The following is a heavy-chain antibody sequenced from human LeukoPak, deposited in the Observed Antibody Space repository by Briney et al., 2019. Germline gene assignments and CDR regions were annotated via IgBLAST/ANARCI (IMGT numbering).Heavy chain of an antibody. CDR2: ISGSGGST. D-gene: IGHD1-26*01. CDR3: AKGLYSGSYYLFDY. J-gene: IGHJ4*02. Sequence: PGGSLRLSCAASGFTFSSYAMSWVRQAPGKGLEWVSAISGSGGSTYYADSVKGRFTISRDNSKNTLYMQMNSLRAGDTAVYYCAKGLYSGSYYLFDYWGQGILVTVSS. CDR1: GFTFSSYA. V-gene: IGHV3-23*01.